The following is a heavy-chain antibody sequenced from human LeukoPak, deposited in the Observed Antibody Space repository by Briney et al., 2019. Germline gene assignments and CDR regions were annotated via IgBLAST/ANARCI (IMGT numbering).Heavy chain of an antibody. CDR1: GFTFSTYA. CDR2: ISYDGSNK. J-gene: IGHJ3*02. D-gene: IGHD4-23*01. CDR3: AARDYGGNSGI. V-gene: IGHV3-30*03. Sequence: PGGSLRLSCAASGFTFSTYAMHGVRQAPGKGLEWVAVISYDGSNKYYADSVKGRFTISRDNSKNTLYLRMNSLRAEDTAVYYRAARDYGGNSGIWGQGTMVTVSS.